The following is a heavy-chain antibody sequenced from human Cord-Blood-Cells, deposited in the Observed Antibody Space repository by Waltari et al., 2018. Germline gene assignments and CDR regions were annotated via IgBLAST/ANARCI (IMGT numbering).Heavy chain of an antibody. J-gene: IGHJ3*02. CDR3: ARDRNDSSGYYYDAFDI. D-gene: IGHD3-22*01. CDR1: GGPFSSYA. V-gene: IGHV1-69*01. CDR2: LIPILGTA. Sequence: QVQLVQSGAEVKKPGSSVKVSCKASGGPFSSYAIRWVRQAPGQGLEWMGGLIPILGTANYAQKFQGRVTITADESTSTAYMELSSLRSEDTAVYYCARDRNDSSGYYYDAFDIWGQGTMVTVSS.